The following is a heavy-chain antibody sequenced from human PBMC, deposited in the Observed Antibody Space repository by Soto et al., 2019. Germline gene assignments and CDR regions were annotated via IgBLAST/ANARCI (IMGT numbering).Heavy chain of an antibody. CDR3: AKERFLEWLLLDY. Sequence: GGSLRLSCAASGFTFSSYGMHWVRQAPGKGLEWVAVISYDGSNKYYADSVKGRFTISRDNSKNTLYLQMNSLRAEDTAVYYCAKERFLEWLLLDYWGQGTLVTVS. CDR2: ISYDGSNK. D-gene: IGHD3-3*01. J-gene: IGHJ4*02. CDR1: GFTFSSYG. V-gene: IGHV3-30*18.